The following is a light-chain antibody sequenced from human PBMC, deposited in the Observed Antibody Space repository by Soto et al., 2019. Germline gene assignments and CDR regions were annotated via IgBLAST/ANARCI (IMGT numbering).Light chain of an antibody. CDR2: HAS. V-gene: IGKV3-15*01. J-gene: IGKJ4*01. CDR1: QSVSSN. Sequence: EIVMTQSPPTLSVSPGERATLSCRASQSVSSNLAWYQQKPGQATRLLIYHASTRATGIPARFSGSGSVTEFTLTISSLQSEDFAVYYCQQYNKWPLTFGGGTKVQIK. CDR3: QQYNKWPLT.